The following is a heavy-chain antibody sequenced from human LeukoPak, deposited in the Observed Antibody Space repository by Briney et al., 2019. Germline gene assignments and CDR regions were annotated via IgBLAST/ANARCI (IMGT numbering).Heavy chain of an antibody. CDR1: GGSITSTSFY. Sequence: NPSETLSLTCTVSGGSITSTSFYWGWIRQPPGKGLAWLGSIYYSGSTYDNPSLKSRVTISVDRSKNQSSLKLSSVTAADTAIYYCARLYYDSRGYYWFDRWGQGTLVTVSS. CDR3: ARLYYDSRGYYWFDR. D-gene: IGHD3-22*01. V-gene: IGHV4-39*01. CDR2: IYYSGST. J-gene: IGHJ5*02.